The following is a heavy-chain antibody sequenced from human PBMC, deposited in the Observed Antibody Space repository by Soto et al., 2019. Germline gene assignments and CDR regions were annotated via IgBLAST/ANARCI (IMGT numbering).Heavy chain of an antibody. CDR1: GFAFWGDW. J-gene: IGHJ4*02. Sequence: GGSLRLSCVASGFAFWGDWMSWVRQAPGKGLEWVANIKQDGSKAQYLESVRGRFTISRDNSKNSVYLQMTSLRAEDTALYYCARDFYGGSSYGPGDSWGQGTLVTVSS. CDR2: IKQDGSKA. CDR3: ARDFYGGSSYGPGDS. D-gene: IGHD2-15*01. V-gene: IGHV3-7*01.